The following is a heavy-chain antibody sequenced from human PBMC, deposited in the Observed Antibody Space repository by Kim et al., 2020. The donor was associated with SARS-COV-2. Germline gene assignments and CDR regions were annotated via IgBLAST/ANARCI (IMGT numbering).Heavy chain of an antibody. CDR1: GGTFSSYA. Sequence: SVKVSCKASGGTFSSYAISWVRQAPGQGLEWMGRIIPILGIANYAQKFQGRVTITADKSTSTAYMELSSLRSEDTAVYYCARDLVAARGYYYYGMDVWGQGTTVTVSS. CDR2: IIPILGIA. J-gene: IGHJ6*02. V-gene: IGHV1-69*04. CDR3: ARDLVAARGYYYYGMDV. D-gene: IGHD6-6*01.